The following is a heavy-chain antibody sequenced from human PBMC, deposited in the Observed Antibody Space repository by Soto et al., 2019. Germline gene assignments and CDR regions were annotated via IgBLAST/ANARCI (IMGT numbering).Heavy chain of an antibody. CDR3: ARDKDWAFDY. D-gene: IGHD3-9*01. CDR2: IFAGSSII. Sequence: TGGSLRLSCTASGFTFISYSMVWVRQAPGKGLEWVSYIFAGSSIINYADSVKGRFTVSRDNSQNSLFLLMNSLRAEDTAVYYCARDKDWAFDYWGQGTPVT. CDR1: GFTFISYS. V-gene: IGHV3-48*04. J-gene: IGHJ4*02.